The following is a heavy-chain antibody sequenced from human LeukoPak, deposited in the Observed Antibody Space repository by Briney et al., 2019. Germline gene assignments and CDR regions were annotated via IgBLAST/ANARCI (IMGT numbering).Heavy chain of an antibody. CDR2: IYPGDSDT. J-gene: IGHJ4*02. Sequence: PGESLRISCRGSGYTFLSYWISWVRQMPGKGLEWMGIIYPGDSDTRYSPSFQGQVTISADKSISTAYLQWSSLKASDTAMYYCARRAYCGGDCYIDYWGQGTLVTVSS. V-gene: IGHV5-51*01. CDR3: ARRAYCGGDCYIDY. CDR1: GYTFLSYW. D-gene: IGHD2-21*02.